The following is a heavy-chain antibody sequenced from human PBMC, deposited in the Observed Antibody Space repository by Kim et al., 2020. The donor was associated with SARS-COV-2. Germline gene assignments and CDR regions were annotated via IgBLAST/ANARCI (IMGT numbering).Heavy chain of an antibody. CDR3: ARDDYHEVGAGYYYYGMDV. D-gene: IGHD1-26*01. V-gene: IGHV4-59*13. CDR1: GGSISSYY. CDR2: IYYSGST. J-gene: IGHJ6*02. Sequence: SETLSLTCTVSGGSISSYYWSWIRQPPGKGLEWIGYIYYSGSTNYNPSLKSRVTISVDTSKNQFSLKLSSVTAADTAVYYCARDDYHEVGAGYYYYGMDVWGQGTTVTVSS.